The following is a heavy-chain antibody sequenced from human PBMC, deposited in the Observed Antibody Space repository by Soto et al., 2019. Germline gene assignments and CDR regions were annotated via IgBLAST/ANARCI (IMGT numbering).Heavy chain of an antibody. D-gene: IGHD2-2*01. CDR3: ARGVVGDCSSTSCYGPDFDY. J-gene: IGHJ4*02. Sequence: PSETLSLTCAVYGGSFSGYYWSWIRQPPGKGLEWIGEINHSGSTNYNPSLKSRVTISVDTSKNQFSLKLSSVTAADTAVYYCARGVVGDCSSTSCYGPDFDYWGQGTLVTVSS. CDR1: GGSFSGYY. CDR2: INHSGST. V-gene: IGHV4-34*01.